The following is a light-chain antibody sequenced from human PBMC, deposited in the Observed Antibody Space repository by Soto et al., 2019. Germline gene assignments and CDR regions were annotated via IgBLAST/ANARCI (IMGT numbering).Light chain of an antibody. CDR2: GAS. CDR1: QSVSSN. Sequence: ERVMTQSPDTLSVSPGERATLSCRASQSVSSNLAWYQQKPGQAPRLLIYGASTRATGISARFSGSGSGTEFTLTISSLQSEDFAVYYCQQYNDWPLTFGQGTKLEIK. V-gene: IGKV3-15*01. CDR3: QQYNDWPLT. J-gene: IGKJ2*01.